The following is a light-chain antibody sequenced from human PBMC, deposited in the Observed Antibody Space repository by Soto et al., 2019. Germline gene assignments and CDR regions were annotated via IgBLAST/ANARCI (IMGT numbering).Light chain of an antibody. V-gene: IGKV1-9*01. CDR3: QQLNNYPPT. J-gene: IGKJ3*01. CDR1: QGIANY. Sequence: IQLTQSPSFLSASVGDRVTITCRASQGIANYLAWYQQKPGKAPKLLIYAASTLQSGVQSRFSGGGSGTEFTLTISSLQSEDFATYYCQQLNNYPPTFGPGTKVDIQ. CDR2: AAS.